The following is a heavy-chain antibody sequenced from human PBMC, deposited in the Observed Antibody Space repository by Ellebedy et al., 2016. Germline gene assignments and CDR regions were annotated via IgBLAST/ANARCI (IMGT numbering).Heavy chain of an antibody. CDR1: GFTFSSYW. V-gene: IGHV3-74*01. J-gene: IGHJ4*02. D-gene: IGHD5-24*01. CDR3: ARDGDGYNFDY. CDR2: IYRDGSST. Sequence: GESLKISCAASGFTFSSYWMHWVRQAPGKGLVWVSRIYRDGSSTNYADSVKGRFTISRDNAKNTLYLQMNSLRAEDTAVHYCARDGDGYNFDYWGQGALVTVSS.